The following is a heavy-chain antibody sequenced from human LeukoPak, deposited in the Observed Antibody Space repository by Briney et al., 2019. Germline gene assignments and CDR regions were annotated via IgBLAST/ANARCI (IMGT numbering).Heavy chain of an antibody. J-gene: IGHJ4*02. CDR3: AKDLVGYCSSTSCPNDY. D-gene: IGHD2-2*01. CDR1: GFTFSSYG. V-gene: IGHV3-30*18. Sequence: PGGSLRLSCAASGFTFSSYGMHWVRQAPGKGLEWVAVISYDGSNKYYADSVKGRFTISRDNSKNTLYLQMNSLRAEDTAVYYCAKDLVGYCSSTSCPNDYWGQKTLVTASS. CDR2: ISYDGSNK.